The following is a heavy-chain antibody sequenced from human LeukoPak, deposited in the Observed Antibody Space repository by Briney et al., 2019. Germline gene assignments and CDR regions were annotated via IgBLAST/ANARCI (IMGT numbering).Heavy chain of an antibody. D-gene: IGHD3-10*01. CDR2: ISSSTTCM. V-gene: IGHV3-21*01. CDR1: GFSFSDYN. J-gene: IGHJ6*03. Sequence: GGSLRLSCTASGFSFSDYNMNWVRQAPGKGLEWVSSISSSTTCMYYADSVKGRFTISRDNAKKSLYLQMSSLRAEDTAVYYCARDDGSGSYANFYYYYYYMDVWGKGTTVTVSS. CDR3: ARDDGSGSYANFYYYYYYMDV.